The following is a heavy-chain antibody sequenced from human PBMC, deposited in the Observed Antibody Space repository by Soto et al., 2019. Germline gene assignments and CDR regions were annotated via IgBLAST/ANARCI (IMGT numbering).Heavy chain of an antibody. V-gene: IGHV3-30*03. Sequence: QMQLVESGGGLVQPGNSLRLSCAASGFIFSNYAMHWVRQAPGKGLEWVALISYDGRYIYYADSVKGRFAISRANYKKTVELLMNSLRREDTAVYYCARDVTDYVLDVWGQGTTVNVSS. CDR3: ARDVTDYVLDV. CDR1: GFIFSNYA. CDR2: ISYDGRYI. D-gene: IGHD3-9*01. J-gene: IGHJ6*02.